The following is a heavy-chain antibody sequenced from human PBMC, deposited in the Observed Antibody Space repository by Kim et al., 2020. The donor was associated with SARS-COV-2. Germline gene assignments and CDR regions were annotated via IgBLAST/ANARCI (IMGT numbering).Heavy chain of an antibody. V-gene: IGHV3-21*01. Sequence: GGSLRLSCAASGFTFSTYTMNWVRQAPGKGLEWVSSISSSSTSINFADSVKGRFTTSRDNAKNSLDLQMNSLRVEDTAVYYCARSITMVRGDYNFFDFWGQGTLVTVSS. D-gene: IGHD3-10*01. J-gene: IGHJ5*01. CDR1: GFTFSTYT. CDR3: ARSITMVRGDYNFFDF. CDR2: ISSSSTSI.